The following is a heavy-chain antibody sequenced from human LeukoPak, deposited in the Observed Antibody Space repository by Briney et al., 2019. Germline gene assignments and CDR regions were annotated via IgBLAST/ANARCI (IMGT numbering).Heavy chain of an antibody. Sequence: GGSLRLSCAASGFTFSSYWMNWVRQAPGKGLEWVANIKQDGSEKYYVDSVKGRFTISRDNAMNSFFLQMNSLRAEDTAVYYCARLLGDRTIYDYWGQGTLVTVSS. CDR3: ARLLGDRTIYDY. CDR2: IKQDGSEK. V-gene: IGHV3-7*01. CDR1: GFTFSSYW. D-gene: IGHD2-21*01. J-gene: IGHJ4*02.